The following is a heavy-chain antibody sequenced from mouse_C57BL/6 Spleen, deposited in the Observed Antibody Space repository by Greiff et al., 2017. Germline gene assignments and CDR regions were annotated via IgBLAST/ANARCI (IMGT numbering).Heavy chain of an antibody. CDR2: IYPGSGNT. J-gene: IGHJ4*01. Sequence: QVQLKESGAELVRPGASVKLSCKASGYTFTDYYINWVKQRPGQGLEWIARIYPGSGNTYYNEKFKGKATLTAEKSSSTAYMQLSSLTSEDSAVYFCAREGSGYAMDYWGQGTSVTVSS. CDR1: GYTFTDYY. CDR3: AREGSGYAMDY. V-gene: IGHV1-76*01.